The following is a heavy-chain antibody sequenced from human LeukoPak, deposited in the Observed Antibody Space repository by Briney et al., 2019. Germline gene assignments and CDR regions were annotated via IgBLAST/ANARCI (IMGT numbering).Heavy chain of an antibody. V-gene: IGHV4-61*09. CDR2: IYTSGST. CDR1: GGSISSGSYY. J-gene: IGHJ4*02. D-gene: IGHD3-22*01. Sequence: SETLSLXCTVSGGSISSGSYYWNWIRQPAGKGLEWIGHIYTSGSTNYNPSLKSRVTISVDTSKNQFSLRLSSVTAADTAVYYCAALVGTSGYPYYFDYWGPGTLVTVSS. CDR3: AALVGTSGYPYYFDY.